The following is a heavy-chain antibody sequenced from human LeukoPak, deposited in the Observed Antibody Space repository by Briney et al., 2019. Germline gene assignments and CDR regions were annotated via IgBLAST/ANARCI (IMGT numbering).Heavy chain of an antibody. Sequence: SETLSLTCTVSGGSISSSSSYWGWIRQPPGKGLEWIGSIYYSGSTYYNPSLKSRVTISVDTSKNQFSLKLSSVTAADTAVYYCARQTYYSSGYFDYWGQGTLVTVSS. CDR1: GGSISSSSSY. CDR2: IYYSGST. J-gene: IGHJ4*02. D-gene: IGHD3-22*01. V-gene: IGHV4-39*01. CDR3: ARQTYYSSGYFDY.